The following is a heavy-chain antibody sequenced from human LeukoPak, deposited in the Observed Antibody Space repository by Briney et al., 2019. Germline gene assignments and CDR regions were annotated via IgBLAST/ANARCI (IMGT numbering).Heavy chain of an antibody. CDR2: IIPILGIA. V-gene: IGHV1-69*04. J-gene: IGHJ3*02. D-gene: IGHD2-15*01. Sequence: ASVKVSCEASGGTFSSYAISWVRQAPGQGLEWMGRIIPILGIANYAQKFQGRVTITADKSTSTAYMELSSLRSEDTAVYYCARLGRDTDAFDIWGQGTMVTVSS. CDR1: GGTFSSYA. CDR3: ARLGRDTDAFDI.